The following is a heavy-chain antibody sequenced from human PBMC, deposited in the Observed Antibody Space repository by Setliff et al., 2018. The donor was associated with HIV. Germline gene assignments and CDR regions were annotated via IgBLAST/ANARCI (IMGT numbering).Heavy chain of an antibody. J-gene: IGHJ3*01. CDR3: SLGYCSGGSCYSDPEVAFDV. CDR1: GFTFGSYW. Sequence: PGGSLRLSCEASGFTFGSYWIHWVRQAPGKGLVWVSRISADGSDTSYADSVKGRFTISRDNAKNTLYLQMNSLRAEDTALYYCSLGYCSGGSCYSDPEVAFDVWGQGTMVTVSS. D-gene: IGHD2-15*01. CDR2: ISADGSDT. V-gene: IGHV3-74*01.